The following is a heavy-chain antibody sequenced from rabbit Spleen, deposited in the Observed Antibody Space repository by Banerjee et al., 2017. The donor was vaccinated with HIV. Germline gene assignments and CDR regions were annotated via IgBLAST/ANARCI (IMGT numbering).Heavy chain of an antibody. D-gene: IGHD8-1*01. CDR1: GIDFSNYNF. CDR3: ARDGAGGSYFAL. V-gene: IGHV1S43*01. J-gene: IGHJ4*01. CDR2: IDPIFGRA. Sequence: QSLEESGGGLVKPGASLTLTCKASGIDFSNYNFMCWVRQTPGKGLEWIGYIDPIFGRAYYASWVDGRFTISSHNAQNTLYLQLNSLTAADTATYFCARDGAGGSYFALWGQGTLVTVS.